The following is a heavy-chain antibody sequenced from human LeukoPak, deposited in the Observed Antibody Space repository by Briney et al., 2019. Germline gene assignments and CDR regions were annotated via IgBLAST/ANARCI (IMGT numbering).Heavy chain of an antibody. D-gene: IGHD3-16*02. J-gene: IGHJ3*02. CDR2: IYYSGST. CDR1: GGSISSYY. V-gene: IGHV4-59*08. Sequence: PSETLSLACTVSGGSISSYYWSWIRQPPGKGLEWIGYIYYSGSTNYNPSLKSRVTISVDTSKNQFSLKLSSVTAADTAVYYCARQLDYDYVWGSYRWGAFDIWGKGTMVTVSS. CDR3: ARQLDYDYVWGSYRWGAFDI.